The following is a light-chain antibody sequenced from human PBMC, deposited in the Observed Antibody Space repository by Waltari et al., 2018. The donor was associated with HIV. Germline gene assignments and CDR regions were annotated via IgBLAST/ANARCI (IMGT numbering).Light chain of an antibody. CDR1: QSVLFTSNKKNY. Sequence: DLVMTQSPDDLGGSLGARVTIYWKSSQSVLFTSNKKNYLAGYQQKPGQPPRLLVYWASTREAGVPARVSGSGSGTNFSLTISSLQAEDAAIYCCQQYFLTPPTFGQGTKVEI. CDR3: QQYFLTPPT. J-gene: IGKJ1*01. V-gene: IGKV4-1*01. CDR2: WAS.